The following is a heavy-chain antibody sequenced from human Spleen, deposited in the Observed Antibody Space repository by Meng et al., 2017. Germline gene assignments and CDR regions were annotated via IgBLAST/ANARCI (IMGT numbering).Heavy chain of an antibody. CDR3: ARDVAGRGGY. V-gene: IGHV3-74*01. Sequence: GGSLRLSCAASGFTFSSYWMSWVRQAPGKGLVWVSRINTDGTTTTYADSVKGRFTISRDNAKNTLYLQMNSLRGEDTAVYYCARDVAGRGGYWGQGTLVTVSS. CDR1: GFTFSSYW. J-gene: IGHJ4*02. CDR2: INTDGTTT. D-gene: IGHD1-26*01.